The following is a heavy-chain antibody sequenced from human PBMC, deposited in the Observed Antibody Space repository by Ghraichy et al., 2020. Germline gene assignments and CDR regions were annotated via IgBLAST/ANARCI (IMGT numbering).Heavy chain of an antibody. V-gene: IGHV3-64D*06. Sequence: GGYLRLSCSASGFTFSSYAMHWVRQAPGKGLEYVSAISSNGGSTYYADSVKGRFTISRDNSKNTLYLQMSSLRAEDTAVYYCVKGREEVEVAFDIWGQGTMVTVSS. CDR2: ISSNGGST. CDR3: VKGREEVEVAFDI. J-gene: IGHJ3*02. CDR1: GFTFSSYA.